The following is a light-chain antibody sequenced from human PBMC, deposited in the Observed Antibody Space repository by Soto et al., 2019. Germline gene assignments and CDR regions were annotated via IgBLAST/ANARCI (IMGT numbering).Light chain of an antibody. CDR2: GAS. CDR1: QSVSSSY. CDR3: QQYGSSPTT. J-gene: IGKJ3*01. V-gene: IGKV3-20*01. Sequence: EIVLTQSPGTLSLSPGERATLSCRASQSVSSSYLAWYQQKPGQAPRLLIYGASSRATGIPDRFSGSGSGTDFTLTISRLEPEDVAVYYCQQYGSSPTTFGPGTKVDSK.